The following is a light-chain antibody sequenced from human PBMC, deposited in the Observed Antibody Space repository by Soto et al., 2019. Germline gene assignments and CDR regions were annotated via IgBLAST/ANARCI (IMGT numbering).Light chain of an antibody. CDR2: AAT. V-gene: IGKV1-9*01. CDR3: QHLNDYRYC. CDR1: QAISSF. J-gene: IGKJ2*03. Sequence: DIQLTQSPSFLSASVGDSVTITCRASQAISSFLAWYKHNPGQAPKLLSYAATSSPNGVPSSFSGSGSGTEFTLTLRREQTEEFETYYGQHLNDYRYCFGQGTKVEIK.